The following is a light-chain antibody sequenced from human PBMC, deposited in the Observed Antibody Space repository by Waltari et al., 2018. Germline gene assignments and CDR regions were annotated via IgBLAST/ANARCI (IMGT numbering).Light chain of an antibody. Sequence: EIVLTQSPGTLSLSPGERATLSCRASQSVGRTLAWYQQRPGQATRLLMYGASSRAANIPDRFAGSGSGTDFSLTINRLEPEDFAVYYCQHYLRLPVSFGQGTKVEIK. CDR1: QSVGRT. V-gene: IGKV3-20*01. J-gene: IGKJ1*01. CDR2: GAS. CDR3: QHYLRLPVS.